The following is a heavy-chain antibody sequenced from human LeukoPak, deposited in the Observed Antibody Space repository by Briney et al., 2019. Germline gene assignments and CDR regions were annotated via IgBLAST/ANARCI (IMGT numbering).Heavy chain of an antibody. V-gene: IGHV4-59*12. Sequence: PSETLSLTCTVSGGSISSYYWGWIRQPPGKGLEWIGNIFYSGSTYYGPSLKSRLTISLDTSRNQFSLKLNSVTAADTAVYYCAKSNGYGLIDIWGQGTTVTVSS. J-gene: IGHJ3*02. D-gene: IGHD3-10*01. CDR1: GGSISSYY. CDR2: IFYSGST. CDR3: AKSNGYGLIDI.